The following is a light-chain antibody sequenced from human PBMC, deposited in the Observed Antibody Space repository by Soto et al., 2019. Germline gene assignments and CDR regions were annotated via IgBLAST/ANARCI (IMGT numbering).Light chain of an antibody. CDR3: GTWDSSMSAAGWV. CDR1: SFNIGNNY. J-gene: IGLJ3*02. CDR2: HND. Sequence: QSLLTQPPSVSAAPGQKVTISCSGSSFNIGNNYVSWFQQLPGAAPKLLIYHNDKRPSGIPDRFSGSKSGTSATLGITGLQTGDEADYYCGTWDSSMSAAGWVFGGGTQLTVL. V-gene: IGLV1-51*01.